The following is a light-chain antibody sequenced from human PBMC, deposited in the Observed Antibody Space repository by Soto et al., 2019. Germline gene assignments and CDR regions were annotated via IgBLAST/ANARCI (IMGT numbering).Light chain of an antibody. Sequence: SHELTQPPSVSVAPGQTAKITCGGNNIGSKSVHWYQQKPGQAPVLVVYDDNDRPSGIPERFSGSNSGTTATLTISGVEAGDEADYYCQVWDSSSDHWVFGGGTKVTVL. CDR3: QVWDSSSDHWV. CDR2: DDN. V-gene: IGLV3-21*02. J-gene: IGLJ3*02. CDR1: NIGSKS.